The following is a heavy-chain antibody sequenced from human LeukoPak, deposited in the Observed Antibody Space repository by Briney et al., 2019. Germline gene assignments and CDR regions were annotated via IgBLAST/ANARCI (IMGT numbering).Heavy chain of an antibody. CDR1: GFTFSSYG. J-gene: IGHJ4*02. CDR3: AKDRHSSGYHGYFDY. CDR2: ISYDGSNK. D-gene: IGHD3-22*01. V-gene: IGHV3-30*18. Sequence: GGSLRLSCAASGFTFSSYGMHWVRQAPGKGLGWVAVISYDGSNKYYADSVKGRFTISRDNSKNTLYLQMNSLRAEDTAVYYCAKDRHSSGYHGYFDYWGQGTLVTVSS.